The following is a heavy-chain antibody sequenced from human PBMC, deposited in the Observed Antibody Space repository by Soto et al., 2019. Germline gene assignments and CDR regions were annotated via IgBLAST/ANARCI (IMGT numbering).Heavy chain of an antibody. CDR3: ARGVTAGVDY. CDR1: GYSFSSLD. J-gene: IGHJ4*02. D-gene: IGHD1-26*01. Sequence: QVQLVQSGAEVREPGASVKVSCKASGYSFSSLDINWVRQTTGQGLEWMGWMQPCDGRTGYAQKFQGRVTMTRDTSINTAYMELSSLTSDDTAFYYCARGVTAGVDYWGQGTLVTVSS. CDR2: MQPCDGRT. V-gene: IGHV1-8*01.